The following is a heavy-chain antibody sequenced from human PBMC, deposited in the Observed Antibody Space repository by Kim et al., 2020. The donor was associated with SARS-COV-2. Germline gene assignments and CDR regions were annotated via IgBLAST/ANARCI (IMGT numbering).Heavy chain of an antibody. D-gene: IGHD2-21*02. Sequence: GGSLRLSCAASGFTLTNHDMNWVRKAPGKGLEWVSFMSRSGKTTNYADSVKGRFTFSRDNAKNSLSLQMNSLRAEDTGIYYCAREVVVTPDAFDVCGQGTSGTVSS. J-gene: IGHJ3*01. CDR2: MSRSGKTT. CDR3: AREVVVTPDAFDV. CDR1: GFTLTNHD. V-gene: IGHV3-48*03.